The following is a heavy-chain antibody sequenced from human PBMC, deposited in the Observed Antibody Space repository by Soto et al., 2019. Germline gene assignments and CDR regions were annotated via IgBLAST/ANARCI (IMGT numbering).Heavy chain of an antibody. V-gene: IGHV3-33*01. Sequence: RGSVRLPGVATGFTISNYGIHWVRQAPGKGLEWIALIWYEGTTKYSTESMKGRFSISRDQSKGTLYLEVNSLRAEDTAIYYCARDVGSSGSSGWFDTWGHGTRVTVPS. D-gene: IGHD3-10*01. J-gene: IGHJ5*01. CDR2: IWYEGTTK. CDR3: ARDVGSSGSSGWFDT. CDR1: GFTISNYG.